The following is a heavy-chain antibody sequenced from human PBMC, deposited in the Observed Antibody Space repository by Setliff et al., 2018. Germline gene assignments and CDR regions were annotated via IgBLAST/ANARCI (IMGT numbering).Heavy chain of an antibody. V-gene: IGHV3-21*04. J-gene: IGHJ4*02. D-gene: IGHD5-18*01. CDR1: GFNFISYG. CDR2: ISSANNYL. Sequence: GGSLRLSCAASGFNFISYGMNWVRQAPGEGQEWVAAISSANNYLVYADSVKGRFTISRDNAKNSVYLQMNSLRAEDTAIYYCATTRVWIPVLDSCGQGTLVTVSS. CDR3: ATTRVWIPVLDS.